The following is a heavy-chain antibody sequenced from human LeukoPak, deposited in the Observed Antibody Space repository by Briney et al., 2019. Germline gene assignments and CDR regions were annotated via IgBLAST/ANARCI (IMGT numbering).Heavy chain of an antibody. V-gene: IGHV4-59*01. D-gene: IGHD3-16*01. CDR3: ARDAALGGYAFDI. J-gene: IGHJ3*02. CDR2: IYYSGGT. Sequence: SETLSLTCTVSGGSISSYYWSWIRQPPGKGLEWIGYIYYSGGTNYNPSLKSRVTISVDTSKNQFSLKLSSVTAADTAVYYCARDAALGGYAFDIWGQGTMVTVSS. CDR1: GGSISSYY.